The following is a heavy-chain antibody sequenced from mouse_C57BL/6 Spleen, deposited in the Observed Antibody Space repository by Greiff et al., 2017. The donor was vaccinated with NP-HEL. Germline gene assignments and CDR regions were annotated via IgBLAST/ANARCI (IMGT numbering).Heavy chain of an antibody. CDR2: ISDGGSYT. D-gene: IGHD4-1*01. CDR3: ARGVTGGLYYAMDY. V-gene: IGHV5-4*03. CDR1: GFTFSSYA. J-gene: IGHJ4*01. Sequence: EVKLMESGGGLVKPGGSLKLSCAASGFTFSSYAMSWVRQTPEKRLEWVATISDGGSYTYYPDNVKGRFTISRDNAKNNLYLQMSHLKSEDTAMYYGARGVTGGLYYAMDYWGQGTSVTVSS.